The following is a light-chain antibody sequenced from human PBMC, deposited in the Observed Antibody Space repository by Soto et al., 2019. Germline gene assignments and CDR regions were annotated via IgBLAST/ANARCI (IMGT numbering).Light chain of an antibody. J-gene: IGLJ1*01. CDR1: SSDVGGYNY. V-gene: IGLV2-14*01. Sequence: QSVLTQPASVSGSPGQSITISCTGTSSDVGGYNYVSWYQQHPGKAPKLMIYDVSNRPSGVSNRFSSSKSGNTASLTISGLQAEDEADYYCSSYTGSSTLAVFGTG. CDR2: DVS. CDR3: SSYTGSSTLAV.